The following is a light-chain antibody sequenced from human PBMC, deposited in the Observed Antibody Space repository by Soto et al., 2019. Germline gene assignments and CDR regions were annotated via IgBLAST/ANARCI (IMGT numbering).Light chain of an antibody. CDR3: QKFSAVPT. CDR2: AAS. CDR1: QAIYNY. Sequence: DIQMTQSPSSLSASVGDRVTITCRASQAIYNYLAWYQQKPGKVPTLLISAASTLQSAVPSRFSGSGSGTDFTLTISSLQPEDVATYYCQKFSAVPTFGGGIKVEI. V-gene: IGKV1-27*01. J-gene: IGKJ4*01.